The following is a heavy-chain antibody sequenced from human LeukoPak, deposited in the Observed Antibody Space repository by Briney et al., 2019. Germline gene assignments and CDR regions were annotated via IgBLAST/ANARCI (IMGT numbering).Heavy chain of an antibody. CDR1: GYTLTELS. V-gene: IGHV1-24*01. Sequence: ASVKVSCKVSGYTLTELSMHWVRQAPGKGLEWMGGFDPEDGETIYAQKFQGRVTMTEDTSTDTAYVELSSLRSEDTAVYYCATDCSSTSCYSWFDPWGQGTLVTVSS. CDR3: ATDCSSTSCYSWFDP. CDR2: FDPEDGET. D-gene: IGHD2-2*02. J-gene: IGHJ5*02.